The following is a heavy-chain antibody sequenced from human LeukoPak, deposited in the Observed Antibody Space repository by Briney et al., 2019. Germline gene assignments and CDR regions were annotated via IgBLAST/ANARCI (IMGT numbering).Heavy chain of an antibody. D-gene: IGHD5-12*01. Sequence: GGSLRLSCAASGFTFSSYSMNWVRQAPGKGLEWVSYISRSSSTIYYADSVKGRFTISRDNAKNSLYLQMNSLRAEDTAVYYCARDLFGGHGTDYWGQGTLVTVSS. J-gene: IGHJ4*02. CDR2: ISRSSSTI. V-gene: IGHV3-48*01. CDR3: ARDLFGGHGTDY. CDR1: GFTFSSYS.